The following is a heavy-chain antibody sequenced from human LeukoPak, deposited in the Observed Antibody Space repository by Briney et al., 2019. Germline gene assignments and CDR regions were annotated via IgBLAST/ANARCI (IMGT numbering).Heavy chain of an antibody. V-gene: IGHV3-11*06. Sequence: PGGSLRLSCAASGFTFSAYYMSWIRQAPRKGLEWVSHISTSSSSTNYADSVKGRFTISRDNSKNTLSLQMNSLRAEDTALYYCARGFVLGAAKNYFDYWGQGALVTVSS. D-gene: IGHD2-21*02. CDR3: ARGFVLGAAKNYFDY. J-gene: IGHJ4*02. CDR2: ISTSSSST. CDR1: GFTFSAYY.